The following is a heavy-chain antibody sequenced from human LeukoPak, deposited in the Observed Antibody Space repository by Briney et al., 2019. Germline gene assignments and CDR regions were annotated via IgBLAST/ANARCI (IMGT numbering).Heavy chain of an antibody. Sequence: GGSLRLSCAASGFTFSNYAMSWVRQAPGKGLEWVSAISGSGGSTYYADSVKGRFTISRDNSKNTLYLQMNSLRAEDTAVYYCAKDGAGRWLQPLYYYYMDDWGKGTTVTVSS. D-gene: IGHD5-24*01. CDR3: AKDGAGRWLQPLYYYYMDD. CDR1: GFTFSNYA. CDR2: ISGSGGST. V-gene: IGHV3-23*01. J-gene: IGHJ6*03.